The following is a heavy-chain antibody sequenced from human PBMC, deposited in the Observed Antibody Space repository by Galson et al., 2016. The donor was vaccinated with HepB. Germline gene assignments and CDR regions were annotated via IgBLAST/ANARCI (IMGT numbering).Heavy chain of an antibody. V-gene: IGHV3-9*01. CDR3: AKCRVRYSRSSHIDY. CDR1: GFTFDGSD. J-gene: IGHJ4*02. CDR2: VTWNSENI. D-gene: IGHD6-6*01. Sequence: SLRLSCAASGFTFDGSDMHWVRQVSGTGPEWVSGVTWNSENIGYADSVKGRFTNSRDNANNSLYLQMNSLRAEDTDLYYCAKCRVRYSRSSHIDYWGQGTLVAVSS.